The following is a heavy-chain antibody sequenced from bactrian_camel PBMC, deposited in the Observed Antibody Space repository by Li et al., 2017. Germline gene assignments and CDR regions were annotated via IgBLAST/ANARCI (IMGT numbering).Heavy chain of an antibody. CDR3: ATADDNLPPRYRY. Sequence: QVQLVESGGGSVQPGGSLRLSCVASGFTFSTYYMGWVRQGPGKGLEWVSGIGSDPSKTYYADYVKGRFTISRDNARNTLYLQMNDLKSEDTAQYYCATADDNLPPRYRYWGQGTQVTVS. CDR1: GFTFSTYY. D-gene: IGHD1*01. CDR2: IGSDPSKT. V-gene: IGHV3-2*01. J-gene: IGHJ4*01.